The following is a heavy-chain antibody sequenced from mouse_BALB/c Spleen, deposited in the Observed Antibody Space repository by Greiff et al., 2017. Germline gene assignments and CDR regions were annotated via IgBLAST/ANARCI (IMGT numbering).Heavy chain of an antibody. V-gene: IGHV1-18*01. CDR3: ARSRGWEWSDMDD. Sequence: VQLQQSGPELVTPGASVKISCKTSGYTFTDYTMHWVKQSHGKGLEWIGGINPNNGGTRYNQKFKGKATLTVDKSSSTAYMELSSLTSEDSAVYYCARSRGWEWSDMDDWGQGTSVTVSS. D-gene: IGHD3-1*01. CDR1: GYTFTDYT. CDR2: INPNNGGT. J-gene: IGHJ4*01.